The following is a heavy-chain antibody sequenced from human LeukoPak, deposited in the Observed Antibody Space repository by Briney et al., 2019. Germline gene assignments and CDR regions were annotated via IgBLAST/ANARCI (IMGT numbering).Heavy chain of an antibody. V-gene: IGHV4-39*01. CDR2: IYYSGST. D-gene: IGHD3-3*01. J-gene: IGHJ4*02. Sequence: PSETLSLTCTVSGGSISSSSYYWGWVRQPPGKGLEWIANIYYSGSTYYSPSLRSRVTISVDTSKNQFSLKLTSVTAADTAVYYCARRASVSGNWPRPLDYWGQGSLATVSS. CDR3: ARRASVSGNWPRPLDY. CDR1: GGSISSSSYY.